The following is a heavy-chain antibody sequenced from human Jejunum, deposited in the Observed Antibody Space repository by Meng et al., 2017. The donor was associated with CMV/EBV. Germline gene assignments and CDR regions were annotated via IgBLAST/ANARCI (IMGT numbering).Heavy chain of an antibody. V-gene: IGHV4-4*07. Sequence: QLQLQESGQVRVNPFAPRSLTCTVSGGSIPDYYWGWIRQPAGKRLEWIGRFYYTGSTNYNPSLENRVTMSLDTSKNRFSLNLSSVTAADTAVYYCARAAVDTGDFDLWGLGILVTVSS. D-gene: IGHD6-25*01. CDR1: GGSIPDYY. CDR3: ARAAVDTGDFDL. CDR2: FYYTGST. J-gene: IGHJ4*02.